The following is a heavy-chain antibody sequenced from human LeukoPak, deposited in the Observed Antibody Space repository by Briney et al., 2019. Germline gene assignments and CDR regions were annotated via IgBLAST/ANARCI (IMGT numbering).Heavy chain of an antibody. J-gene: IGHJ4*02. D-gene: IGHD3-22*01. V-gene: IGHV1-2*02. CDR1: GYTFTSYG. Sequence: ASVKVSCKASGYTFTSYGISWVRQSPRQRLEWMGWINPNSGGTNCAQNFQGRVTMTRDTSISTAYMDLSRLRSDDTAVYYCARDYYDSSGYSLYYFDYWGQGTLVTVSS. CDR3: ARDYYDSSGYSLYYFDY. CDR2: INPNSGGT.